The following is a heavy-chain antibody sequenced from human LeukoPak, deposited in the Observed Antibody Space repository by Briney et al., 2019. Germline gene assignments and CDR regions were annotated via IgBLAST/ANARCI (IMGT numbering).Heavy chain of an antibody. CDR1: GGSISSGGYY. J-gene: IGHJ4*02. V-gene: IGHV4-31*03. CDR2: IYYSGST. Sequence: SSETLSLTCTVSGGSISSGGYYWSWIRQHPGKGLEWIGYIYYSGSTYYNPSLKSRVTISVDTSKNQFSLKLSSVTAADTAVYYCARLGRYSSRFDYWGQGTLVTVSS. D-gene: IGHD6-19*01. CDR3: ARLGRYSSRFDY.